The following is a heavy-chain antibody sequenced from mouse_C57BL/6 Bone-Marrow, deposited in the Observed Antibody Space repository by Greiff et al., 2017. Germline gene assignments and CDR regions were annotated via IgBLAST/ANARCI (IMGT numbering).Heavy chain of an antibody. D-gene: IGHD1-1*01. Sequence: VKLQESDAELVKPGASVKISCKVSGYTFTDHTIHWMKQRPEQGLEWIGYIYPRDGSTKYNEKFKGKATLTADKSSSTAYMQLNSLTSEDSAVYFCARRDYYGSSFAMDYWGQGTSVTVSS. CDR3: ARRDYYGSSFAMDY. CDR2: IYPRDGST. J-gene: IGHJ4*01. CDR1: GYTFTDHT. V-gene: IGHV1-78*01.